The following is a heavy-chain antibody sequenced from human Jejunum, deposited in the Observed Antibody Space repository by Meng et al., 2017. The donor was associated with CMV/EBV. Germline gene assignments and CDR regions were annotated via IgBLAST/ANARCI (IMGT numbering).Heavy chain of an antibody. CDR1: GYSFTSCG. D-gene: IGHD3-16*01. CDR3: ARGQYYQYYYGLDV. Sequence: SGYSFTSCGVGWVRQAPGQALEWVGWISAYNGNTNYAQKFQGRVTMTTDTSTGTAYMELRSLKVDDTAVYYCARGQYYQYYYGLDVWGLGTTVTVSS. V-gene: IGHV1-18*01. J-gene: IGHJ6*02. CDR2: ISAYNGNT.